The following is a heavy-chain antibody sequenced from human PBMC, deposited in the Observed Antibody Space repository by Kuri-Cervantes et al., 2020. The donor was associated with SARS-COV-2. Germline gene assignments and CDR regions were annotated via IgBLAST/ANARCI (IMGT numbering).Heavy chain of an antibody. Sequence: GSLRLSCTVSGGSISSSSYYWGWIRQPPGKGLEWIGSIYYSGSTYYNPSLKSRVTISVDTSKNQFSLKLSSVTAADTAVYYCARGLRGLTHDCWGQGTLVTVSS. CDR3: ARGLRGLTHDC. D-gene: IGHD4/OR15-4a*01. V-gene: IGHV4-39*01. CDR2: IYYSGST. J-gene: IGHJ4*02. CDR1: GGSISSSSYY.